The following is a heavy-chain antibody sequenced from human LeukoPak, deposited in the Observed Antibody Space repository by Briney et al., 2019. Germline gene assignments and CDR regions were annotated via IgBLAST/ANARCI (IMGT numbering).Heavy chain of an antibody. D-gene: IGHD1-26*01. V-gene: IGHV3-7*01. CDR1: GFTFSSYW. CDR2: IKQDGSEK. CDR3: ARVGATYYYYYMDV. J-gene: IGHJ6*03. Sequence: GGSLRLSCAASGFTFSSYWMSWVRQAPGRGLEWVANIKQDGSEKYYVDSVKGRFTISRDNAKNSLYLQMNSLRAEDTAVYYCARVGATYYYYYMDVWGKGTTVTVSS.